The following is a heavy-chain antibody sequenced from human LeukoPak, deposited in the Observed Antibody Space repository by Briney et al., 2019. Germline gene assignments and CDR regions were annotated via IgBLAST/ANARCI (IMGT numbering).Heavy chain of an antibody. CDR2: IYTSGST. CDR3: ARQVSGWYDY. V-gene: IGHV4-4*09. J-gene: IGHJ4*02. Sequence: SETPSLTCTVSGGSISSYYWSWIRQPPGKGLEWIGYIYTSGSTNYNPSLKSRVTISVDTSKNQFSLKLSSVTAADTAVYYCARQVSGWYDYWGQGALVTVSS. CDR1: GGSISSYY. D-gene: IGHD6-19*01.